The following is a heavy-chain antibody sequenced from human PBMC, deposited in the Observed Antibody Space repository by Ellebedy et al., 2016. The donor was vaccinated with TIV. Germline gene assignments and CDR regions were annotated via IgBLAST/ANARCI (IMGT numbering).Heavy chain of an antibody. CDR3: AKRSQTSSYYYDYGMDV. V-gene: IGHV1-18*01. CDR2: ITTHTGQT. D-gene: IGHD2-2*01. CDR1: GYTFTTYP. J-gene: IGHJ6*02. Sequence: ASVNVSCKASGYTFTTYPITWVRQAPGQGLAWMGWITTHTGQTNYAQIFQDRLTMTADTSTNTAYMELNSLRSEDTAVYYCAKRSQTSSYYYDYGMDVWGQGTTVTVSS.